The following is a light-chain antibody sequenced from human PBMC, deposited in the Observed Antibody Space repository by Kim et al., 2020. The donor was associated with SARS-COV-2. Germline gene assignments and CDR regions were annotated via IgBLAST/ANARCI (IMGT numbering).Light chain of an antibody. J-gene: IGKJ2*03. V-gene: IGKV1-33*01. Sequence: DIQMTQSPPSLSASVGDRVTITCQASQDISNYLNWYQQKPGRAPKLLIYDASNLETGVPSRFSGSGSGTDFTFTISSLQPEDFATYYCQQYDILPYSFGQGTKLEI. CDR3: QQYDILPYS. CDR1: QDISNY. CDR2: DAS.